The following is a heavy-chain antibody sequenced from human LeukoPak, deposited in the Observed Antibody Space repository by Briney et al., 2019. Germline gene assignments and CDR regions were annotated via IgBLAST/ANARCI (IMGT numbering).Heavy chain of an antibody. CDR2: IYHSGST. CDR3: ARVRLVGWPRRYYYDSSGYSGIKDMDV. V-gene: IGHV4-4*02. D-gene: IGHD3-22*01. CDR1: GGSISSSNW. J-gene: IGHJ6*02. Sequence: ASETLSLTCAVSGGSISSSNWWSWVRQPPGKGLEWIGEIYHSGSTNYNPSLKSRVTISVDKSKNQFSLKLSSVTAADTAVYYCARVRLVGWPRRYYYDSSGYSGIKDMDVWGQGTTVTVSS.